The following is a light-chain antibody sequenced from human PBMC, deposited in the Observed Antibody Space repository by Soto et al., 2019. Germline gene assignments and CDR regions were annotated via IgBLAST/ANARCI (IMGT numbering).Light chain of an antibody. CDR2: EGS. Sequence: QSVLTQPASVSGSPGQSITISCTGTSSDVGSYNLVSWYQQHPGKAPKLMIYEGSKRLSGVSNRFSGSKSGNTASLTISGLQAEDEADYYCCSYAGSSTSVVFGGGTKVTVL. CDR3: CSYAGSSTSVV. V-gene: IGLV2-23*01. CDR1: SSDVGSYNL. J-gene: IGLJ2*01.